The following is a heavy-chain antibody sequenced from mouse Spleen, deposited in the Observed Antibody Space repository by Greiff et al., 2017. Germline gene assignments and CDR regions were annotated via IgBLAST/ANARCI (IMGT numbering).Heavy chain of an antibody. D-gene: IGHD1-1*01. CDR1: GYTFTDYE. CDR3: TIPLITTGGYFDY. J-gene: IGHJ2*01. V-gene: IGHV1-15*01. CDR2: IDPETGGT. Sequence: QVQLQQSGAELVRPGASVTLSCKASGYTFTDYEMHWVKQTPVHGLEWIGAIDPETGGTAYNQKFKGKAILTADKSSSTAYMELRSLTSEDSAVYYCTIPLITTGGYFDYWGQGTTLTVSS.